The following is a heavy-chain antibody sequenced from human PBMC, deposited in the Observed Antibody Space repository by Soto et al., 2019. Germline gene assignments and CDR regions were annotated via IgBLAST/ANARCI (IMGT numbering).Heavy chain of an antibody. V-gene: IGHV3-33*01. CDR2: IWYDGSNK. D-gene: IGHD1-1*01. Sequence: QVQLVGSGGGVVQPGRSLRLSCAASGFTFSSYGMHWVRQAPGKGLEWVAVIWYDGSNKYYADSVKGRFTISRDNSKNTLYLQMNSLRAEDTAVYYCARDQHDDYYFDYWGQGTLVTVSS. J-gene: IGHJ4*02. CDR3: ARDQHDDYYFDY. CDR1: GFTFSSYG.